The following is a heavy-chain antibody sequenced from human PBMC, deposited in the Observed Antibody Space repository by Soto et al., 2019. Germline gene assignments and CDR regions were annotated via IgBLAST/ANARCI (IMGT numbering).Heavy chain of an antibody. Sequence: GSLRLSCAASGFTFSSYAMSWVRQAPGKGLEWVSAISGSGGSTYYADSVKGRFTISRDNSKNTLYLQMNSLRAEDTAVYYCAKGEYYDILTGSLYYFDYWGQGTLVTVSS. J-gene: IGHJ4*02. CDR2: ISGSGGST. CDR3: AKGEYYDILTGSLYYFDY. CDR1: GFTFSSYA. V-gene: IGHV3-23*01. D-gene: IGHD3-9*01.